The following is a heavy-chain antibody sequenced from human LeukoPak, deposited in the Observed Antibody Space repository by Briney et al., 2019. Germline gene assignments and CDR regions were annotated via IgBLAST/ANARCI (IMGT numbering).Heavy chain of an antibody. CDR3: ARHTPHYDILTGYPRDAFDI. CDR2: IYHSGST. D-gene: IGHD3-9*01. V-gene: IGHV4-38-2*02. Sequence: SETLSLTCTVSGYSISSGYYWGWIRQPPGKGLEWIGSIYHSGSTYYNPSLKSRVTISVDTSKNQFSLKLSSVTAADTAVYYCARHTPHYDILTGYPRDAFDIWGQGTMVTVSS. CDR1: GYSISSGYY. J-gene: IGHJ3*02.